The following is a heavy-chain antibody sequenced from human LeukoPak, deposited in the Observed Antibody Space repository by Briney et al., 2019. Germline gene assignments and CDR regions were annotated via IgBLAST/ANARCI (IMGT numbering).Heavy chain of an antibody. Sequence: GGSLRLSCAASGFTFSSYSMNWVRQAPGKGLEWVSSISSSSSYIYYADSVKGRFTISRDNAENSLYLQVNSLRAEDTAVYYCARVSRDFYSNYYYYGMDVWGQGTTVTVSS. V-gene: IGHV3-21*01. D-gene: IGHD4-11*01. J-gene: IGHJ6*02. CDR3: ARVSRDFYSNYYYYGMDV. CDR2: ISSSSSYI. CDR1: GFTFSSYS.